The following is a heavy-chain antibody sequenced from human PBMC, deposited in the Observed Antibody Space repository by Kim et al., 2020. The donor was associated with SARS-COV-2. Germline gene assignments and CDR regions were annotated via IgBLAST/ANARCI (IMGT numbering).Heavy chain of an antibody. D-gene: IGHD1-1*01. CDR3: ARDFKGTANWEFAY. CDR1: GYIFTAYV. J-gene: IGHJ4*02. V-gene: IGHV1-2*02. Sequence: ASVKVSCKASGYIFTAYVLPCFPPSPFLSLCWLGWIYSKIGETKYTQRFQDRVTLTRDTSISTAYMELSGLGSDDTAVYYCARDFKGTANWEFAYWGQGTLVTVSS. CDR2: IYSKIGET.